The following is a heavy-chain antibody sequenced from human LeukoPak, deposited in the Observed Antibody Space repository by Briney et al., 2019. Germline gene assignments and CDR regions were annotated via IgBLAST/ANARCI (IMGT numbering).Heavy chain of an antibody. J-gene: IGHJ4*02. D-gene: IGHD6-19*01. V-gene: IGHV4-4*07. CDR2: TQTSGST. CDR1: GGSISNYF. CDR3: ARDRPPIYSSGQIDY. Sequence: SETLSLTCTVSGGSISNYFWSWIRQPAGKGLEWIGRTQTSGSTNYNPSLKSRVTISVDTSKNQFSLKLSSVTAADTAVYYCARDRPPIYSSGQIDYWGQGTLVTVSS.